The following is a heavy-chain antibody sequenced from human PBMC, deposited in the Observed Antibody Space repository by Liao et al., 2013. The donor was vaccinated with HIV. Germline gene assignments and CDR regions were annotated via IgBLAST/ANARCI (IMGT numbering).Heavy chain of an antibody. J-gene: IGHJ4*02. Sequence: QLQLQESGPGLLKPSETLSLTCAVYGGSFSGYYWSWIRQTPGKGLEWIGEINHSGSTNYNPSLKSRVTMSVDTSKNQFSLKLSSVTAADTAVYYCARSEGDWGGGPFDYWGQGILVTVSS. D-gene: IGHD7-27*01. V-gene: IGHV4-34*10. CDR1: GGSFSGYY. CDR3: ARSEGDWGGGPFDY. CDR2: INHSGST.